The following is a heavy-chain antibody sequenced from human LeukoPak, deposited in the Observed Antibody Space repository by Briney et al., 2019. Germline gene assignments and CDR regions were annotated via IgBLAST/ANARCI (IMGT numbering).Heavy chain of an antibody. CDR1: GFTFSSYS. CDR3: ARGLLDYDSSGYYYPEDY. CDR2: ISSSSSYI. J-gene: IGHJ4*02. Sequence: PGGSLRLSCAASGFTFSSYSMNWVRQAPGKGLEWVSSISSSSSYIYYADSVKGRLTISRDDAKISLYLQMSSLRAEDTAVYYCARGLLDYDSSGYYYPEDYWGQGTLVTVSS. V-gene: IGHV3-21*01. D-gene: IGHD3-22*01.